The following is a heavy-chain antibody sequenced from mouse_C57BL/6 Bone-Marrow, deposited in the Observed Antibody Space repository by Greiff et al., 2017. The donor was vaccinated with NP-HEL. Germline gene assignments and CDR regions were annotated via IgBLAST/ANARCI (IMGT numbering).Heavy chain of an antibody. CDR1: GYTFTDYY. V-gene: IGHV1-75*01. D-gene: IGHD1-1*01. Sequence: LQESGPELVQPGASVKLSCKASGYTFTDYYINWVKQRPGQGLEWIGWIFPGSGSTYYHEKFKGKATLTVAKSSSTAYMLLSSLTSEDSAVYFGAKEGNYGSSLRFAYWGQGTLVTVSA. CDR2: IFPGSGST. CDR3: AKEGNYGSSLRFAY. J-gene: IGHJ3*01.